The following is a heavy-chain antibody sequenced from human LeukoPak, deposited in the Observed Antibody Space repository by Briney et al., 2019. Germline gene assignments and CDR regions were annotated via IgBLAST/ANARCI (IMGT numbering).Heavy chain of an antibody. CDR2: IYYSGST. V-gene: IGHV4-59*01. CDR3: ARSVPMVRGVIIKGHWFDP. J-gene: IGHJ5*02. Sequence: SETLSLTCTVSGGSISSYYWSWLRQPPGKGLEWIGYIYYSGSTNYNPSLKSRVTISVDTSKNQFSLKLSSVTAADTAVYYCARSVPMVRGVIIKGHWFDPWGQGTLVTVSS. CDR1: GGSISSYY. D-gene: IGHD3-10*01.